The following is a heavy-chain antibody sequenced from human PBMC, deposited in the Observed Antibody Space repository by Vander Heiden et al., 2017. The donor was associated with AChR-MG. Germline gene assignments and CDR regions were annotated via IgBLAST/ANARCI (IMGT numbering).Heavy chain of an antibody. CDR1: GGSFSGYY. V-gene: IGHV4-34*01. D-gene: IGHD3-10*01. CDR3: AREKKRFGELSKHYYYYYMDV. CDR2: INHSGNN. J-gene: IGHJ6*03. Sequence: QVQLQQWGAGLLKPSETLSLTCAVYGGSFSGYYWRWIRQPPGKGLEGIGEINHSGNNNYNPSLKSRVTISVDTSKNQFSLKLSSVTAADTAVYYCAREKKRFGELSKHYYYYYMDVWGKGTTVTVSS.